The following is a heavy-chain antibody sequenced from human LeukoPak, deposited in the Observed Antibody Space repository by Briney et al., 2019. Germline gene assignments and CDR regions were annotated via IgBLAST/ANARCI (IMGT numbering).Heavy chain of an antibody. CDR1: GGSISSDSYY. V-gene: IGHV4-39*01. Sequence: SETLSLTCTVSGGSISSDSYYWGWIRQPPGKGLEWIGSIYYSGSTYYKPSFKSRVTISVDTSKNQFSLKLSSVTAADTAVYYCARRRGIVRFDYWGQGTLVTVSS. J-gene: IGHJ4*02. CDR2: IYYSGST. CDR3: ARRRGIVRFDY. D-gene: IGHD1-26*01.